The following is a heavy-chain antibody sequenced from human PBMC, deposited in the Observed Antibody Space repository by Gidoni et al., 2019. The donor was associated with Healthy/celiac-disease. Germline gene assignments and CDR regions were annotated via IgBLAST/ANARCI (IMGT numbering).Heavy chain of an antibody. CDR2: IKQDGSDK. Sequence: EVQLVESGGGLVQPGGPRRRSWAASGFTFSSYGMSWVSQAPGKGREWVANIKQDGSDKYYVDSVKVRFTISRDNAKNSLYLQMNSLRAEDTAVYYCARDPIVLMVYDAHDAFDIWGQGTMVTVSS. CDR3: ARDPIVLMVYDAHDAFDI. CDR1: GFTFSSYG. J-gene: IGHJ3*02. D-gene: IGHD2-8*01. V-gene: IGHV3-7*01.